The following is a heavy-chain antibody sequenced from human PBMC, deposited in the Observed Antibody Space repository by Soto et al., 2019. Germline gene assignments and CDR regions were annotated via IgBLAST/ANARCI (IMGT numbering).Heavy chain of an antibody. J-gene: IGHJ6*02. D-gene: IGHD5-12*01. CDR2: TYYRSQWYY. Sequence: SQTLSLTGVISGDSVSANSGAWNWIRQSPSRGLEWLGRTYYRSQWYYDYADSVRGRISITPDTSKNRFSLQLNSVTPEDTAVYFCARDAAGYSGYYFYYGLDVWGQGTTVTVSS. CDR1: GDSVSANSGA. V-gene: IGHV6-1*01. CDR3: ARDAAGYSGYYFYYGLDV.